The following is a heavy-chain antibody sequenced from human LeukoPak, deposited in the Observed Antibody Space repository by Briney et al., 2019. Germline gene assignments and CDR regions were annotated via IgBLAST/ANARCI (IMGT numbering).Heavy chain of an antibody. CDR3: ARDLFWATNDAFDI. D-gene: IGHD5-12*01. V-gene: IGHV3-66*01. CDR2: IYSGGST. CDR1: GFTVSRSY. Sequence: PGGSLRLSCAASGFTVSRSYMSWVRQAPGKGLEWVSVIYSGGSTYYADSVKGRFTISRDNSKNTLSLQMNSLRAEDTAVYYCARDLFWATNDAFDIWGQGTMVTVSS. J-gene: IGHJ3*02.